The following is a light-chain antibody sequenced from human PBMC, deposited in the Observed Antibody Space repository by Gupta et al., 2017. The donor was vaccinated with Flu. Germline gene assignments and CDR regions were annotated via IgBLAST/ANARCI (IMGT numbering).Light chain of an antibody. Sequence: SYELTQPPSVSVSPGQTARITCSEDALPKQYAYWYQQKPGQAPVLVIYKDNERPSGIPERFSGSSSGTTVTLTISGVQAEDEADYYCQSPDSTVTSLVFGGGTKLTVL. CDR2: KDN. V-gene: IGLV3-25*03. CDR3: QSPDSTVTSLV. J-gene: IGLJ3*02. CDR1: ALPKQY.